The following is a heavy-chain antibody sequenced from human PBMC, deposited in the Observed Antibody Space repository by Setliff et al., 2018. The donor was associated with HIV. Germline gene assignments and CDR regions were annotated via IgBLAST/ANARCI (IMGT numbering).Heavy chain of an antibody. V-gene: IGHV1-18*01. CDR2: INGYNGNT. D-gene: IGHD3-3*02. CDR3: ARDAWVEFLEWTFYGMDV. CDR1: GYSFTTSG. J-gene: IGHJ6*02. Sequence: ASVKVSCKASGYSFTTSGISWVRQAPGQGLEWMAWINGYNGNTNYAPKFQVRVTMTTDTSTSTAYMELRSLRSDDTAVYYCARDAWVEFLEWTFYGMDVWGQGTTVTVSS.